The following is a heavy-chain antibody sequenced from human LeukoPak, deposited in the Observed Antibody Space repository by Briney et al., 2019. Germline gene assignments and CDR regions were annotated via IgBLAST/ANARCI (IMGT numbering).Heavy chain of an antibody. CDR2: ISGSGGST. D-gene: IGHD4-17*01. V-gene: IGHV3-23*01. CDR3: AKGRLATVTTWDYFDY. J-gene: IGHJ4*02. Sequence: GGSLRLSCAASGFTFSTDVVSWVRQAPGKGLEWVSAISGSGGSTYYADSVKGRFTVSRDNSKNTLYLQMNSLRAEDTAVYYCAKGRLATVTTWDYFDYWGQGTLVTLSS. CDR1: GFTFSTDV.